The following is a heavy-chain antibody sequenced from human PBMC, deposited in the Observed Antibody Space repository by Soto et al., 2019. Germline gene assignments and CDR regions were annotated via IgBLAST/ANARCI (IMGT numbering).Heavy chain of an antibody. CDR2: MNPNSGNT. CDR3: ARAGYCRSTSCYLSYYMDF. CDR1: GYTFTSYD. V-gene: IGHV1-8*01. D-gene: IGHD2-2*01. J-gene: IGHJ6*03. Sequence: AASVKVSCKASGYTFTSYDINWVRQATGQGLEWMGWMNPNSGNTGYAQKFQGRVTMTRNTSISTAYMELSSLRSEDTAVYYCARAGYCRSTSCYLSYYMDFWGKGTTVTLSS.